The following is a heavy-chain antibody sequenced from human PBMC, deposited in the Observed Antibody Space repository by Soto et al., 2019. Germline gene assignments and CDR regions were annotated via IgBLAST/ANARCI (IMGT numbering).Heavy chain of an antibody. Sequence: ASVKVSCKASGYTFTSYGISWVRQAPGHGLEWMGWISAYNGNTNYAQKLQGRVTMTTYTSTSTAYMELRSLRSDDTAVYYCARDSLTVQLWLYWGQGTLVTVSS. CDR1: GYTFTSYG. J-gene: IGHJ4*02. D-gene: IGHD5-18*01. CDR3: ARDSLTVQLWLY. V-gene: IGHV1-18*01. CDR2: ISAYNGNT.